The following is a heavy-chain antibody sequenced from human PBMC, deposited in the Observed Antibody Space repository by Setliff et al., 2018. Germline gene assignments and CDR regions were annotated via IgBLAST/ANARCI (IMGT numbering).Heavy chain of an antibody. D-gene: IGHD3-16*01. Sequence: SETLSLTCTVSGYSISSGYYWGWIRQPTGKGLEWLGSFFHTGNTYYNPSLEGRVTISVDTSNNQFSLKLSSVTAADTAVYYCARLGAIPEPGTGVLGWGQGTLVTVSS. CDR2: FFHTGNT. CDR3: ARLGAIPEPGTGVLG. CDR1: GYSISSGYY. V-gene: IGHV4-38-2*02. J-gene: IGHJ4*02.